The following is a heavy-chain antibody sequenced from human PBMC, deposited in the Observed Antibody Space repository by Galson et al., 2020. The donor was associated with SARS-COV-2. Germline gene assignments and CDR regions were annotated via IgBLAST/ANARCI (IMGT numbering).Heavy chain of an antibody. Sequence: SETLSLTCAVSGYSVSTTNYWGWVRQPPGKGLEWIGSIYPNGRTYYNPSLKSRPPTSVDTSKNQFSLRLDSVTAADTALYYCARQGVNMIVLVTVPGWYFDLWGRGTLVSVSS. D-gene: IGHD2-8*02. V-gene: IGHV4-38-2*01. J-gene: IGHJ2*01. CDR3: ARQGVNMIVLVTVPGWYFDL. CDR1: GYSVSTTNY. CDR2: IYPNGRT.